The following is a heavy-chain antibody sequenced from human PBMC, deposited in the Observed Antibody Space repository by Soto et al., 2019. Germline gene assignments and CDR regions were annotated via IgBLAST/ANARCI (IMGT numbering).Heavy chain of an antibody. J-gene: IGHJ4*02. CDR3: ARGGVPRY. CDR1: GFTFSSDE. CDR2: ISNSGNTI. D-gene: IGHD3-10*01. V-gene: IGHV3-48*03. Sequence: GGSLRLSCAASGFTFSSDEMNWVRQAPGQGLEWISYISNSGNTIYYADSVEGRFTISRNNAENSLYLQMNSLRAEDTAVYYCARGGVPRYWGQGTLVTVSS.